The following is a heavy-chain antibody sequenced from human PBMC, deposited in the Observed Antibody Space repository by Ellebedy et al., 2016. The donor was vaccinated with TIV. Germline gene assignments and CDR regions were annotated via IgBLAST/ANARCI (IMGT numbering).Heavy chain of an antibody. CDR2: IYYSGST. Sequence: MPSETLSLTCTVSGGSISSYYWSWIRQPPGKGLEWIGYIYYSGSTNYNPSLKSRVTISVDTSKNQFSLKLSSVTAADTAVYYCARQGHDILVPYYYGMDVWGQGTTVTVSS. D-gene: IGHD3-9*01. J-gene: IGHJ6*02. CDR1: GGSISSYY. V-gene: IGHV4-59*08. CDR3: ARQGHDILVPYYYGMDV.